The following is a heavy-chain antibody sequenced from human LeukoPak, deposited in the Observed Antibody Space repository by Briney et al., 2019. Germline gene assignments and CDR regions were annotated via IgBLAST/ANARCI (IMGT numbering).Heavy chain of an antibody. J-gene: IGHJ4*02. CDR2: INPNSGGT. D-gene: IGHD6-19*01. CDR1: GYTFTGYY. CDR3: ARGGSSGWYVAQDFDY. Sequence: ASVKVSCKASGYTFTGYYMHWVRQAPGQGLEWMGWINPNSGGTNDAGKFQGRGTMTRDTSISTAYMELSRLRSDDTAVYYCARGGSSGWYVAQDFDYWGQGTLVTVSS. V-gene: IGHV1-2*02.